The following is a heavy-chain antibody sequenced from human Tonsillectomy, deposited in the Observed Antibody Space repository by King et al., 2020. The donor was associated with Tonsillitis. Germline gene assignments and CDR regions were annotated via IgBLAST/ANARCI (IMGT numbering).Heavy chain of an antibody. V-gene: IGHV3-23*04. Sequence: VQLVESGGGLVQPGGSLRLSCAASGFTFSSYAMSWVRQAPGKGLEWVSAIMGSGGSRHYAYSVKGRFTISKDNSNNTLYLQMNSLRAEDTAVYYCAKVLSIAVAGKLDYWGQGTLVTVSS. CDR2: IMGSGGSR. CDR3: AKVLSIAVAGKLDY. CDR1: GFTFSSYA. J-gene: IGHJ4*02. D-gene: IGHD6-19*01.